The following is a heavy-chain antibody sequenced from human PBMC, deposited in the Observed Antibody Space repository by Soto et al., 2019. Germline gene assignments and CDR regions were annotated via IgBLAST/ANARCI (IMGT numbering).Heavy chain of an antibody. CDR2: IYHSGST. CDR1: GGSISSSNW. J-gene: IGHJ6*02. Sequence: SETLSLTCAVSGGSISSSNWWSWVRQPPGKGLEWIGEIYHSGSTNYNPSLKSRVTISVDKSKNQFSLKLSSVTAADTAVYYCARTNWNYGYYYYGMDVWGQGTTVTVSS. D-gene: IGHD1-7*01. CDR3: ARTNWNYGYYYYGMDV. V-gene: IGHV4-4*02.